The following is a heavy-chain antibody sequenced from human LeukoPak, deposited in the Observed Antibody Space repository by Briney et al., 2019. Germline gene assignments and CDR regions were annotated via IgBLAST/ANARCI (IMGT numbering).Heavy chain of an antibody. D-gene: IGHD6-19*01. CDR2: IKRKSDGGTT. Sequence: GGSLRLSCAASGFTFINAWMSWVRQAPGKGLEWAGRIKRKSDGGTTDYAAPVRGRFTISRDDSKNTLYLQMNSLETEDTAVYYCAKYSSAWSQDYWGQGTLVTVSS. CDR3: AKYSSAWSQDY. V-gene: IGHV3-15*01. CDR1: GFTFINAW. J-gene: IGHJ4*02.